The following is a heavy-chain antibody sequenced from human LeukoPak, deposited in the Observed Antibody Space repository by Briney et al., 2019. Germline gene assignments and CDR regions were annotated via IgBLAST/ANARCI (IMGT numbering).Heavy chain of an antibody. Sequence: PSETLSLTCTVSGGSISSSSYYWGWIRQPPGKGLEWIGSSYYSGSTYYNPSLKSRVTISVDTAKNQFSLKLSSVPAADTAVYYCARGGEMATITPFDYWGQGTLVTASS. D-gene: IGHD5-24*01. CDR1: GGSISSSSYY. CDR3: ARGGEMATITPFDY. V-gene: IGHV4-39*07. J-gene: IGHJ4*02. CDR2: SYYSGST.